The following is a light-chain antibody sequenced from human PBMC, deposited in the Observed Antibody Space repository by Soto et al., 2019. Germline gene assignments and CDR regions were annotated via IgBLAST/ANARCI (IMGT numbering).Light chain of an antibody. CDR1: QSVSSY. V-gene: IGKV3-11*01. Sequence: LKQSPATLSLSPGERATLSCRASQSVSSYLAWYQQKPGQAPRLLIYDASNRATGIPARFSGSGSGTDFTLTISSLEPEDLAVYYCQQYGSSFITFAHGTLFEIK. CDR3: QQYGSSFIT. J-gene: IGKJ5*01. CDR2: DAS.